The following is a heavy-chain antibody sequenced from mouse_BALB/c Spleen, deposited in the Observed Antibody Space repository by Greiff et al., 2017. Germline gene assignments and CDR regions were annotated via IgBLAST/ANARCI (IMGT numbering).Heavy chain of an antibody. CDR3: ARNYDRYFDV. V-gene: IGHV5-12-2*01. CDR1: GFTFSSYT. CDR2: ISNGGGST. D-gene: IGHD2-4*01. Sequence: EVKLMESGGGLVQPGGSLKLSCAASGFTFSSYTMSWVRQTPEKRLEWVAYISNGGGSTYYPDTVKGRFTISRDNAKNTLYLQMSSLKSEDTAMYYCARNYDRYFDVWGAGTTVTVSS. J-gene: IGHJ1*01.